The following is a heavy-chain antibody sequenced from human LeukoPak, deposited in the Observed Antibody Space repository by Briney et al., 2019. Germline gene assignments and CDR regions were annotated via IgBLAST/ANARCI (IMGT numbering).Heavy chain of an antibody. CDR3: AREAPGEYSSSSDAFDI. CDR1: GYTFTSYG. J-gene: IGHJ3*02. V-gene: IGHV1-18*01. CDR2: ISAYNGNT. D-gene: IGHD6-6*01. Sequence: ASVKVSCKASGYTFTSYGISWVRQAPGQGLEWMGWISAYNGNTNYAQKLQGRVTMTTDTSTSTAYMELRSLRSDDTAVYYYAREAPGEYSSSSDAFDIWGQGTMVTVSS.